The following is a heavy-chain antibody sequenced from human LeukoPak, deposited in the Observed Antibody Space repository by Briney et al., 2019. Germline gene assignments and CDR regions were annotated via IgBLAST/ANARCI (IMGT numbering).Heavy chain of an antibody. V-gene: IGHV3-23*01. Sequence: GGSLRLSCAASGCTFSNFGMSWVRQAPGKGLEWVSAIYGNGVTTYYADSVKGRFIISRDNSQNRLFLQVNSLRVEDTAVYYCAKGLGDLASAPDSWGQGTLVTVSS. D-gene: IGHD6-6*01. CDR3: AKGLGDLASAPDS. CDR2: IYGNGVTT. J-gene: IGHJ5*01. CDR1: GCTFSNFG.